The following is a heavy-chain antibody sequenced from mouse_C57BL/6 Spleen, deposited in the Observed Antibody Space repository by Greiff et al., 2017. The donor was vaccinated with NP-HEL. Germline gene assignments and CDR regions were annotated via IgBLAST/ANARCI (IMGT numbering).Heavy chain of an antibody. D-gene: IGHD2-3*01. CDR3: ARQGDGFAD. Sequence: EVKLMESGGDLVKPGGSLKLSCAASGFTFSSYGMSWVRQTPDKRLEWVATISSGGSYTYYPDSVKGRFTISRDNAKNTLYLQMSSLKSEDTAMYYCARQGDGFADWGQGTLVTVSA. V-gene: IGHV5-6*01. CDR2: ISSGGSYT. CDR1: GFTFSSYG. J-gene: IGHJ3*01.